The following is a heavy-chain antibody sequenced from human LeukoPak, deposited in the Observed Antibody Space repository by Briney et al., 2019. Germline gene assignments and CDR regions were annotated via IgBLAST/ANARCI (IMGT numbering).Heavy chain of an antibody. V-gene: IGHV3-23*01. D-gene: IGHD4-17*01. CDR1: GFTFSSYA. Sequence: GGSLRLSCAASGFTFSSYAMSWGRQAPGKGLEWVSAINSAGSTYYGDSVRGRFTISRDNSKNVLHLQMNSLRAEDTALYYCAKDQNTVATAPFDYWGLGTLVTVSS. CDR3: AKDQNTVATAPFDY. J-gene: IGHJ4*02. CDR2: INSAGST.